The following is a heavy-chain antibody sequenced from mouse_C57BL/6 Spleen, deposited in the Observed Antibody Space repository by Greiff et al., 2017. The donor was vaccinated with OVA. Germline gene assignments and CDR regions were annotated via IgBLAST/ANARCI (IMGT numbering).Heavy chain of an antibody. Sequence: DVKLVESGGGLVKPGGSLKLSCAASGFTFSSYAMSWVRQTPEKRLEWVATISDGGSYTYYPDNVKGRFTISRDNAKNNLYLQMSHLKSEDTAMYYCAREGSAGAMDYWGQGTSVTVSS. CDR3: AREGSAGAMDY. D-gene: IGHD6-1*01. V-gene: IGHV5-4*01. CDR2: ISDGGSYT. J-gene: IGHJ4*01. CDR1: GFTFSSYA.